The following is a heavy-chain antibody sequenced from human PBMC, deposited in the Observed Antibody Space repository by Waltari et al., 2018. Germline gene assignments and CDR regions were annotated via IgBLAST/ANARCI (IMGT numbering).Heavy chain of an antibody. V-gene: IGHV1-69*08. D-gene: IGHD2-21*01. Sequence: QVQLVQSGAEVKKPGSSVKVYCKASGGTFSSYAINWVRQAPGQGLEWMGRIIPIFGTANYAQKFQGRVTITADKSTSTAYMELSSLRSEDTAVYYCARDRGVIAHNNYYYYYGMDVWGQGTTVTVSS. CDR3: ARDRGVIAHNNYYYYYGMDV. J-gene: IGHJ6*02. CDR1: GGTFSSYA. CDR2: IIPIFGTA.